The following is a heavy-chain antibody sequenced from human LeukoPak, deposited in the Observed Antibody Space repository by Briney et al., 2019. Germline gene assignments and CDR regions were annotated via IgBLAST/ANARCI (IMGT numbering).Heavy chain of an antibody. CDR3: AKALIVVATGYYYGMDV. V-gene: IGHV3-23*01. D-gene: IGHD3-22*01. Sequence: GGSLRLSCAASGFTFSSYGMHWVRQAPGKGLEWVSAISGSGGSTYYADSVKGRFTISRDNSKNTLYLQMNSLRAEDTAVYYCAKALIVVATGYYYGMDVWGQGTTVTVSS. J-gene: IGHJ6*02. CDR2: ISGSGGST. CDR1: GFTFSSYG.